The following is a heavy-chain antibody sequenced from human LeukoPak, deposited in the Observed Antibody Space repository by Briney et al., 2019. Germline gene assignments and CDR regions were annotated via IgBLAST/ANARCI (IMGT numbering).Heavy chain of an antibody. V-gene: IGHV4-4*02. CDR1: SGSIFSSNW. J-gene: IGHJ4*02. Sequence: SSGTLSLTCAVSSGSIFSSNWWSWVRQPPGKGLEWIGQIFHDGSTSYSPSLKSRVTISVDKSKNQFSLRLTSVTAADTAVYYCARSPTKRVPEDYWGQGTLVTVSS. D-gene: IGHD2-2*01. CDR3: ARSPTKRVPEDY. CDR2: IFHDGST.